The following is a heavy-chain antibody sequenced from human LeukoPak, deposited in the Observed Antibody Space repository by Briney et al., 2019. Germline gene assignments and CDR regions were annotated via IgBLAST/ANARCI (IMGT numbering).Heavy chain of an antibody. CDR2: IRYDGSNK. CDR3: AKDLYGSGSYEIRLFDY. Sequence: GGSLRLSCAASGFTFSSYGMHWVRQAPGKGLEWVAFIRYDGSNKFYADSVKGRFTISRDNSKNTLYLQMNSLRVEDTAVYYCAKDLYGSGSYEIRLFDYWGQGTLVTVSS. CDR1: GFTFSSYG. D-gene: IGHD3-10*01. V-gene: IGHV3-30*02. J-gene: IGHJ4*02.